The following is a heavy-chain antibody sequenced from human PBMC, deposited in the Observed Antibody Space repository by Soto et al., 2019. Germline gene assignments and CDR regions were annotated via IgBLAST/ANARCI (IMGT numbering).Heavy chain of an antibody. CDR1: GFTFSSYA. V-gene: IGHV3-23*01. D-gene: IGHD3-3*01. CDR2: ISGSGGST. Sequence: GESLKISCAASGFTFSSYAMSWVRQAPGKGLEWVSAISGSGGSTYYADSVKGRFTISRDNSKNTLYLQMNSLRAEDTAVYYCAKDQEDYDFWSGYYPHDCWGQGNLVTVSS. CDR3: AKDQEDYDFWSGYYPHDC. J-gene: IGHJ4*02.